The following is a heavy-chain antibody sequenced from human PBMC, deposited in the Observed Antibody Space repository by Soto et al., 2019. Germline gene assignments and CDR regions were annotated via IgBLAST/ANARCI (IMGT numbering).Heavy chain of an antibody. CDR1: GYTFTSYY. Sequence: ASVKVSCKASGYTFTSYYMHWVRQAPGQGLEWMGIINPNSGSTNYAQKFQGRVTMTRDTSISTAYMELSRLRSDDTAVYYCARASTPIAAAGKLGGMDVWGQGTTVTVSS. CDR3: ARASTPIAAAGKLGGMDV. D-gene: IGHD6-13*01. CDR2: INPNSGST. J-gene: IGHJ6*02. V-gene: IGHV1-2*02.